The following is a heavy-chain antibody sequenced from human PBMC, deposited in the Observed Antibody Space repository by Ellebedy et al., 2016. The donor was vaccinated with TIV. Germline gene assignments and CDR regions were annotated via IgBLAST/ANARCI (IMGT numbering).Heavy chain of an antibody. J-gene: IGHJ6*02. D-gene: IGHD2-2*01. CDR3: ARVSWSGGYQLVSGRDGMDV. Sequence: ASVKVSCXASGYTFRYFYMHWVRQAPGQGLEWVGVINPSSGSTSYAQKFQGRVTMTRDTSTSTVYMEMTSLRSDDTAVYYCARVSWSGGYQLVSGRDGMDVWGQGTTVTVSS. V-gene: IGHV1-46*01. CDR1: GYTFRYFY. CDR2: INPSSGST.